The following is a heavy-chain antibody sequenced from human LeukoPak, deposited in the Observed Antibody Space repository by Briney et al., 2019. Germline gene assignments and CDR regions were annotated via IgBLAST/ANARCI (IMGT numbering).Heavy chain of an antibody. J-gene: IGHJ4*02. CDR3: VNQISGWVY. CDR1: GFTFDRLE. V-gene: IGHV3-64D*06. CDR2: IGSNGRST. Sequence: GGSLRLSCSVSGFTFDRLEMHWVRQAPGKGLEYVSGIGSNGRSTYNADSVKGRFTISRDNSKDTLFLQMTSLRAEDTAVYYCVNQISGWVYWGQGTLVTVSS. D-gene: IGHD6-19*01.